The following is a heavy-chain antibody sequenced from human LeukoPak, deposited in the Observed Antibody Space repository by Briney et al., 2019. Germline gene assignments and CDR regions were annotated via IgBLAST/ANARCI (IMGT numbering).Heavy chain of an antibody. Sequence: GRSLRLSCAASGFTFSSYAMHWVRQAPGKGLEWVAVISYDGSNKYYADSVKGRFTISRDNSKNTLYLQMNSLRAEDTAVYYCARCAYYYGSGSYYAYYFDYWGQGTLVTVSS. V-gene: IGHV3-30*04. J-gene: IGHJ4*02. CDR3: ARCAYYYGSGSYYAYYFDY. D-gene: IGHD3-10*01. CDR2: ISYDGSNK. CDR1: GFTFSSYA.